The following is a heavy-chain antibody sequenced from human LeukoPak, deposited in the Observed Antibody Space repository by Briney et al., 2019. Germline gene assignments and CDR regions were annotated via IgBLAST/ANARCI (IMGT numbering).Heavy chain of an antibody. Sequence: PSETLSLTCSVSGASVSSSSFHWNWIRQPPGKGLELIGYIYYNGGTNYNPSLKSRVTISVDTSKNQFSLKLSSVTAADTAVYYCARVRCSSTSCYPPRLYYYYYGMDVWGQGTTVTVSS. J-gene: IGHJ6*02. CDR1: GASVSSSSFH. CDR2: IYYNGGT. CDR3: ARVRCSSTSCYPPRLYYYYYGMDV. D-gene: IGHD2-2*01. V-gene: IGHV4-61*01.